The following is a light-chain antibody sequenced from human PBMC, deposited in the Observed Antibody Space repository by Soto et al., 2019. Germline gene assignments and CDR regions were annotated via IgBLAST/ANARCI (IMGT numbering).Light chain of an antibody. Sequence: DIQMTQSPSTLSASVGDRVTITCRASQSISSWLAWYQQKPGRAPKLLIYKASSLESGVPSRFSGSGSGTGFTLTISSLQPDEFATYYFQQYNSFPTCGQGTKVEIK. CDR1: QSISSW. V-gene: IGKV1-5*03. J-gene: IGKJ1*01. CDR3: QQYNSFPT. CDR2: KAS.